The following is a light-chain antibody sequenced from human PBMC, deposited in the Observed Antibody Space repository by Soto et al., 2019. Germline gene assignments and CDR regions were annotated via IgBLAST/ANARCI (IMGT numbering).Light chain of an antibody. CDR3: HSGDTSGRYSV. CDR2: KDT. CDR1: ALPKQY. V-gene: IGLV3-25*03. Sequence: SYELTQPPSLSVSPGQTATITCSGDALPKQYVYWYQQKPGQAPVLVIYKDTERPSATPEGFSGSSSGTTGTLTIGGAQAEDEADYYCHSGDTSGRYSVFGGGTQLTVL. J-gene: IGLJ7*01.